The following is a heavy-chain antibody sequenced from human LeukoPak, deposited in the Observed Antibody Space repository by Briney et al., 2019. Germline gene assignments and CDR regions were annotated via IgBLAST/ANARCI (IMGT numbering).Heavy chain of an antibody. J-gene: IGHJ3*01. Sequence: GGSLRLSCAASGFTFSSYAMSWVRQAPGKGLEWVSAISGSGGSTYYADSVKGRFTISRDNSKNTLYLQMNSLRAEDTAIYYCAKALGTGGRVSPFDVWGQGTMVTVSS. D-gene: IGHD7-27*01. CDR1: GFTFSSYA. CDR2: ISGSGGST. V-gene: IGHV3-23*01. CDR3: AKALGTGGRVSPFDV.